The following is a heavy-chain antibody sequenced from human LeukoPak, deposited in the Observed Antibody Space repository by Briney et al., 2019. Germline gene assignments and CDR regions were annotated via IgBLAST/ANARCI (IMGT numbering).Heavy chain of an antibody. D-gene: IGHD1-26*01. CDR1: GGTFSSYA. CDR3: ARHSGSYFHFDY. J-gene: IGHJ4*02. V-gene: IGHV1-69*05. Sequence: ASVKVSCKASGGTFSSYAISWVRQAPGQGLERMGGIIPIFGTANYAQKFQGRVTIITDESTSTAYMELSSLRSEDTAVYYCARHSGSYFHFDYWGQGTLVTVSS. CDR2: IIPIFGTA.